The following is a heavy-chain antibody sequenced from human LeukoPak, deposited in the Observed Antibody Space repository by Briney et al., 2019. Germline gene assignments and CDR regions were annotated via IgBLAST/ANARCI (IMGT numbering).Heavy chain of an antibody. D-gene: IGHD3-9*01. CDR1: GYTFTSYG. V-gene: IGHV1-18*01. J-gene: IGHJ6*04. CDR2: ISAYNGNT. Sequence: GSSVKVSCKASGYTFTSYGISWVRQAPGQGLEWMGWISAYNGNTNYAQKLQGRVTMTTDTSTSTAYMELRSLRSDDTAVYYCARGVQDYDILTGYYRGKRLDVWGKGTTVTVSS. CDR3: ARGVQDYDILTGYYRGKRLDV.